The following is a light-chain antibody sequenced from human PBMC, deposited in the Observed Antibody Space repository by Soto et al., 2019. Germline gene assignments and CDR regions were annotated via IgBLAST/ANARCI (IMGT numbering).Light chain of an antibody. CDR1: SGDVGGYTY. J-gene: IGLJ2*01. V-gene: IGLV2-14*01. CDR2: DVY. Sequence: QSALTQPASVSGSPGQSITLSCTGTSGDVGGYTYVSWYQQHPGKAPKLMIDDVYNRPSGVSNRFSGSKSGNTASLTISGLQAEDEAVYYCSSYTSRSTLEFGGGTKLTVL. CDR3: SSYTSRSTLE.